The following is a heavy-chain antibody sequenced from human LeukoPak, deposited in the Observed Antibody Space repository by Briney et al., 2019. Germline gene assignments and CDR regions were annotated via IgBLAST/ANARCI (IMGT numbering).Heavy chain of an antibody. CDR2: INAGNGNT. D-gene: IGHD3-22*01. CDR1: GYTFTSYA. CDR3: ARAKYYYDSSGSPHAFDI. V-gene: IGHV1-3*01. J-gene: IGHJ3*02. Sequence: GASVKVSCKASGYTFTSYAMHWVRQAPGQRLEWMGWINAGNGNTKYSQKFQGRVTITRDTSASTAYMELSSLRSEDTAVYYCARAKYYYDSSGSPHAFDIWGQGTMVTVSS.